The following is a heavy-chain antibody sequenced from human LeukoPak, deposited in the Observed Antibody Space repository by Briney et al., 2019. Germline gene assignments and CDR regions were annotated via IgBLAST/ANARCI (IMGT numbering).Heavy chain of an antibody. J-gene: IGHJ6*02. CDR3: ARVVVPAAAHYYYYYGMDV. D-gene: IGHD2-2*01. CDR1: GGTFSSYA. V-gene: IGHV1-69*01. Sequence: SVKVSCKASGGTFSSYAISWVRQAPAQGLEWMGGSIPIFGTANYAQKFQGRVTITADESTSTAYMELSSLRSEDTAVYYCARVVVPAAAHYYYYYGMDVWGQGTTVTVSS. CDR2: SIPIFGTA.